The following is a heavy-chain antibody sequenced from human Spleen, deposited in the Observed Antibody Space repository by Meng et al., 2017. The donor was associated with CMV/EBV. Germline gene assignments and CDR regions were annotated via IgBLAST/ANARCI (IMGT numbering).Heavy chain of an antibody. V-gene: IGHV3-74*01. CDR1: GFTFSSYE. J-gene: IGHJ5*02. Sequence: GESLKISCAASGFTFSSYEMNWVRQAPGKGLVWVSRISSDGSSTNYADSVKGRFTISRDNARNTLYLQMNSLRAEDTAVYYCAREDDNWFDPWGQGTLVTVSS. CDR2: ISSDGSST. CDR3: AREDDNWFDP.